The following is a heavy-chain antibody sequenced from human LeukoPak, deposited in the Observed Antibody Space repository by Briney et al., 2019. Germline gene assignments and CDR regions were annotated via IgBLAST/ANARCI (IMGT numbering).Heavy chain of an antibody. CDR1: GGSIGTYY. Sequence: SETLSLTCTVSGGSIGTYYWSWIRQAAGKGLEWIGRIHTSGSTNSNPSLKSRVTMPVDTSKNQFSLKLSSVTAADTAVYYCARWSGDYSFDYWGQGTLVTVSS. CDR2: IHTSGST. V-gene: IGHV4-4*07. D-gene: IGHD3-3*01. J-gene: IGHJ4*02. CDR3: ARWSGDYSFDY.